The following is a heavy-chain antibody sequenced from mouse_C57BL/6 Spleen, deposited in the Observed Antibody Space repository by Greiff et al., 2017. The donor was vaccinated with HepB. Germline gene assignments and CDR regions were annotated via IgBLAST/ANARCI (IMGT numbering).Heavy chain of an antibody. Sequence: EVKLVESGGGLVQSGRSLRLSCATSGFTFSDFYMEWVRQAPGKGLEWIAASRNKANDYTTEYSASVKGRFIVSRDTSKSILYLQMNALRAEDTAIYYCARDGDYGSSYWYFDVWGTGTTVTVSS. CDR2: SRNKANDYTT. J-gene: IGHJ1*03. CDR1: GFTFSDFY. D-gene: IGHD1-1*01. V-gene: IGHV7-1*01. CDR3: ARDGDYGSSYWYFDV.